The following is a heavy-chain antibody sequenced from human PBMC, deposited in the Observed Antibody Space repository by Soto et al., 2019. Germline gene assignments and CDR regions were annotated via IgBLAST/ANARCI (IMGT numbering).Heavy chain of an antibody. CDR3: ARDKDRQQLGGNYYYIMDV. D-gene: IGHD3-3*02. V-gene: IGHV1-69*12. CDR1: GGTFRTSA. Sequence: QVQLVQSGAEVKKPGSSVKVSCKTSGGTFRTSAISWVRQAPGQGLEWMGGIMPVFSTPDYAQKFQGRVTITADESTGTAYTELSSLRSEDTAVYYCARDKDRQQLGGNYYYIMDVWGQGTTVTVSS. CDR2: IMPVFSTP. J-gene: IGHJ6*01.